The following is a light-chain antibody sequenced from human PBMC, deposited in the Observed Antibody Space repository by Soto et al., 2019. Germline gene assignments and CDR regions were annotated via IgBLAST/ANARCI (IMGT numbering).Light chain of an antibody. CDR2: WAS. CDR3: QQYYSTSPT. Sequence: DIVMTQSPDSLAVSLGERATINCKSSQSVLSSSNNNKYLAWYQQKRGQPPRLLMYWASTRESGVPDRFSGSGSGTEFTLTISSLQAEDVAVYYCQQYYSTSPTFGQGTKLEIK. J-gene: IGKJ2*01. V-gene: IGKV4-1*01. CDR1: QSVLSSSNNNKY.